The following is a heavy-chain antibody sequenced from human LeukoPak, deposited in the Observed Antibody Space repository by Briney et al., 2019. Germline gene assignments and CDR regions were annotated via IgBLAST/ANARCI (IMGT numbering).Heavy chain of an antibody. CDR2: IYYSGST. J-gene: IGHJ4*02. CDR1: GGSISSSSYY. D-gene: IGHD5-18*01. Sequence: SETPSLTCTVSGGSISSSSYYWGWIRQPPGKGLEWIGSIYYSGSTYYNPSLKSRVTISVDTSKNQFSLKLSSVTAADTAVYYCARDGGYRFDYWGQGTLVTVSS. V-gene: IGHV4-39*07. CDR3: ARDGGYRFDY.